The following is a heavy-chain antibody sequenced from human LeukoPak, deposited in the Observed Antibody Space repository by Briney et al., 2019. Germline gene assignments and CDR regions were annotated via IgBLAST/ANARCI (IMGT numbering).Heavy chain of an antibody. CDR1: GGSFSAFY. CDR2: INHSGST. V-gene: IGHV4-34*01. D-gene: IGHD3-10*01. J-gene: IGHJ3*02. CDR3: GRMVRERHSFDI. Sequence: SETLSLTCAVYGGSFSAFYWSWIRRPPGKKLEWIGEINHSGSTNQNPSLKSRVTMSVDTSNHRFSLRLRSVTAADTAVYYCGRMVRERHSFDIWGRGTMVTVSS.